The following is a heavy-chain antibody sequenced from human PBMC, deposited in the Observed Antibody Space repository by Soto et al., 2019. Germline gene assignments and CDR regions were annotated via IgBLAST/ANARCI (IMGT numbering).Heavy chain of an antibody. Sequence: GESLQISCKRCGYSVTSYWICPVRQITGKGLEWMGIIYPGDSDTRYSPSFQGQVTISADKSISTAYLQWSSLKASDTAMYYCARHPRIAVAGSQYYYYMDVWGKGTTVTVSS. CDR2: IYPGDSDT. CDR3: ARHPRIAVAGSQYYYYMDV. J-gene: IGHJ6*03. V-gene: IGHV5-51*01. D-gene: IGHD6-19*01. CDR1: GYSVTSYW.